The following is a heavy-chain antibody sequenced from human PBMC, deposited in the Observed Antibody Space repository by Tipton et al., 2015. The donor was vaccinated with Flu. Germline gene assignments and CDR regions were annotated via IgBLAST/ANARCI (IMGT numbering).Heavy chain of an antibody. CDR2: VYPSGSA. CDR3: ARGPLLDL. D-gene: IGHD5/OR15-5a*01. Sequence: TLSLTCPVSGGSISSGSYYCSWIRQPAGKGLEWIGRVYPSGSANYNPSLKSRVTISVDTSKNQFSLKLSSVTAADTAVYYCARGPLLDLWGRRALVTVSS. J-gene: IGHJ2*01. CDR1: GGSISSGSYY. V-gene: IGHV4-61*02.